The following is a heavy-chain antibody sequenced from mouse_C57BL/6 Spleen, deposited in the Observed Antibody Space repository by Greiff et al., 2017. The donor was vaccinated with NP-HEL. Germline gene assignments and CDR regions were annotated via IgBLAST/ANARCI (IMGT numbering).Heavy chain of an antibody. CDR1: GFTFSSYA. J-gene: IGHJ3*01. Sequence: EVKVVESGGGLVKPGGSLKLSCAASGFTFSSYAMSWVRQTPEKRLEWVATISDGGSYTYYPDNVKGRFTISRDNANNNLYLQMSNLKSEDTAMYYCARDSLYGYDPFAYWGQGTLVTVSA. D-gene: IGHD2-2*01. CDR2: ISDGGSYT. CDR3: ARDSLYGYDPFAY. V-gene: IGHV5-4*01.